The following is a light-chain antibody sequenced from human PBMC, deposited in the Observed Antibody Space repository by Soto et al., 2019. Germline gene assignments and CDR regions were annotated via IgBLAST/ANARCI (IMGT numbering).Light chain of an antibody. CDR3: QQYNSYPNT. Sequence: SSWLAWYQQKPGKAPKLLIYDASNLESGVPSTFGGSGSGTEFTLTISSLQPDDVATYFCQQYNSYPNTFGQGT. CDR2: DAS. J-gene: IGKJ2*01. CDR1: SSW. V-gene: IGKV1-5*01.